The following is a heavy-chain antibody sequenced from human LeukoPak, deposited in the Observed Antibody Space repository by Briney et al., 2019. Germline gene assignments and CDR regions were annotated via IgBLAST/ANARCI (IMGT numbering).Heavy chain of an antibody. V-gene: IGHV1-46*01. J-gene: IGHJ5*02. D-gene: IGHD5-24*01. CDR1: GYTFTSYY. CDR3: ARGIPDIAGWLQLRNWFDP. CDR2: IYPSGGST. Sequence: GASVKVSXKASGYTFTSYYMHWVRQAPGQGLEWMGIIYPSGGSTSYAQKFQGRVTMTRDTSTSTVYMELSSLRSEDTAVYYCARGIPDIAGWLQLRNWFDPWGQGTLVTVSS.